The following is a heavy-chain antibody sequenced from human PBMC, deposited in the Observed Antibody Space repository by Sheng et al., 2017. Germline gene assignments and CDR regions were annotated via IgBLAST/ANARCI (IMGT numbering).Heavy chain of an antibody. D-gene: IGHD3-10*01. CDR1: GFTFSSYA. CDR3: ARGGGYYGSGSYWGD. CDR2: ISYDGSNK. J-gene: IGHJ4*02. V-gene: IGHV3-30*04. Sequence: QVQLVESGGGVVQPGRSLRLSCAASGFTFSSYAMHWVRQAPGKGLEWVAVISYDGSNKYYADSVKGRFTISRDNSKNTLYLQMNSLRAEDTAVYYCARGGGYYGSGSYWGDWGQGTLVTVSS.